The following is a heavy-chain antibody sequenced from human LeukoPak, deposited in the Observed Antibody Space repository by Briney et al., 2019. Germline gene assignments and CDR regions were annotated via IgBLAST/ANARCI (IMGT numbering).Heavy chain of an antibody. CDR1: GYTFTSYG. V-gene: IGHV1-18*01. CDR2: ISAYNGNT. Sequence: ASVKVSCKASGYTFTSYGISWVRQAPGQGLEWMGWISAYNGNTNYAQKLQGRVTMTTDTSTGTAYMELRSLRSDDTAVYYCASETYYYDSSGYYPYYYYGMDVWGQGTTVTVSS. J-gene: IGHJ6*02. CDR3: ASETYYYDSSGYYPYYYYGMDV. D-gene: IGHD3-22*01.